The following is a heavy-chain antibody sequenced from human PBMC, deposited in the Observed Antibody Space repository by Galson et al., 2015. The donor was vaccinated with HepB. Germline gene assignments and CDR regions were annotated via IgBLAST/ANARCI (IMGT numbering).Heavy chain of an antibody. J-gene: IGHJ4*02. Sequence: SLRLSCAASGFTFDDYGMSWVRHAPGKGLEWVSGINWNGGSTGYAESVKGRFTISRDNAKNSLYLQMNSLRAEDTALYHCARAPGSVWGVPSTTTVAYFDYWGQGTLVTVSS. D-gene: IGHD4-23*01. CDR2: INWNGGST. CDR1: GFTFDDYG. V-gene: IGHV3-20*01. CDR3: ARAPGSVWGVPSTTTVAYFDY.